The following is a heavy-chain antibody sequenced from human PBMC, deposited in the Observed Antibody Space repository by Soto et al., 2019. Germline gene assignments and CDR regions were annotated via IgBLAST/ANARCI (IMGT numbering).Heavy chain of an antibody. D-gene: IGHD2-2*01. CDR3: ARGPRYCSSTTCFAGVNWFDP. V-gene: IGHV1-18*04. CDR1: GYIFTSYG. CDR2: ISGYNGNT. J-gene: IGHJ5*02. Sequence: ASVKVSCKASGYIFTSYGISWVRQAPGQGLEWMGWISGYNGNTSYAQKVQGRVTMTTDTSTNTAYMELRSLTSDDTAVYYCARGPRYCSSTTCFAGVNWFDPWGQGTPVTVSS.